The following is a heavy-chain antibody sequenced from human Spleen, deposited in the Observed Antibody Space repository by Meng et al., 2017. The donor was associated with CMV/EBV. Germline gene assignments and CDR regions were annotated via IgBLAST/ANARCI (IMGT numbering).Heavy chain of an antibody. CDR3: ARDFSSGVDY. CDR2: ITNDGSSA. CDR1: GFDFSRYW. V-gene: IGHV3-74*01. J-gene: IGHJ4*02. D-gene: IGHD2/OR15-2a*01. Sequence: LSCEASGFDFSRYWMLWFRQTPEKGLVWVSRITNDGSSANYADSVRGRFSISRDNAKNTLYLQMNSLTAEDTAVYYCARDFSSGVDYWGQVTLVTVSS.